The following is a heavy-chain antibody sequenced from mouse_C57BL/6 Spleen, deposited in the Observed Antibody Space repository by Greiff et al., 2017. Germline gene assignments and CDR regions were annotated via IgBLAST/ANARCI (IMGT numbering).Heavy chain of an antibody. D-gene: IGHD1-1*01. V-gene: IGHV1-7*01. J-gene: IGHJ2*01. CDR2: INPSSGYT. CDR1: GYTFTSYW. Sequence: VQRVESGAELAKPGASVKLSCKASGYTFTSYWMHWVKQRPGQGLEWIGYINPSSGYTKYNQKFKDKATLNANKSSSTAYMQLSSLTYEDCAVYDCARDYGRRYFDDWGQGTTLTVSS. CDR3: ARDYGRRYFDD.